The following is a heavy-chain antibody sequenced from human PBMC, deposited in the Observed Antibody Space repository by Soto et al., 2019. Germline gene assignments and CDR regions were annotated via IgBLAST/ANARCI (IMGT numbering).Heavy chain of an antibody. J-gene: IGHJ6*03. CDR1: GFNFRNYA. CDR3: AKSCDWYFCYMDV. Sequence: EVQLLESGGGLVQPGGSLRLSCAASGFNFRNYAMTWVRQAPGKGLEWVSGMSGSGGRTYYADSVKGRFTVSRDDSQNTLYLQMNSLRVEDTAVYYSAKSCDWYFCYMDVWGKGTTVTVSS. D-gene: IGHD3-9*01. CDR2: MSGSGGRT. V-gene: IGHV3-23*01.